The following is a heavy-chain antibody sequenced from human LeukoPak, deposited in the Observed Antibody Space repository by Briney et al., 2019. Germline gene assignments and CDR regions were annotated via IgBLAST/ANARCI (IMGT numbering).Heavy chain of an antibody. CDR2: INSSSSTI. D-gene: IGHD3-10*01. J-gene: IGHJ4*02. Sequence: GGSLRLSCAASGFTFSSYEMNWVRQAPGKGLEWVSYINSSSSTIYYADSVKGRFTISRDNAKNSLYLQMNSLRAEDTAVYYCARVRYYGSGSYYNGERFWYFDYWGQGTLVTVSS. V-gene: IGHV3-48*01. CDR3: ARVRYYGSGSYYNGERFWYFDY. CDR1: GFTFSSYE.